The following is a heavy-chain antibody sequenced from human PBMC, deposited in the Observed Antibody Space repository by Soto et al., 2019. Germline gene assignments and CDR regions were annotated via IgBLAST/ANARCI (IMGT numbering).Heavy chain of an antibody. CDR1: GGSISSGDYY. V-gene: IGHV4-39*07. CDR3: ARDNDGITGTKPGNWYDP. Sequence: PSETLSLTCTVSGGSISSGDYYWSWIRQPPGKGLEWIGEINHSGSTNYNPSLKSRVTISVDTSKNQFSLKLSSVTAADTAVYYCARDNDGITGTKPGNWYDPWGQGNLVTVSS. J-gene: IGHJ5*02. CDR2: INHSGST. D-gene: IGHD1-20*01.